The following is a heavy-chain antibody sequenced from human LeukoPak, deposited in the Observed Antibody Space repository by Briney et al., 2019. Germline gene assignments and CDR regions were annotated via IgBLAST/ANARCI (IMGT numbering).Heavy chain of an antibody. Sequence: WASVKVSCKASGYTFTGYYMHWVRQAPGQGLEWMGWINPNSGDTNYAQKFQGRVTMTRDTSISTAYMELSRLRSDDTAVYYCARGPINHDYNFDYWGQGTLVTVSS. CDR3: ARGPINHDYNFDY. V-gene: IGHV1-2*02. J-gene: IGHJ4*02. CDR1: GYTFTGYY. CDR2: INPNSGDT. D-gene: IGHD4-11*01.